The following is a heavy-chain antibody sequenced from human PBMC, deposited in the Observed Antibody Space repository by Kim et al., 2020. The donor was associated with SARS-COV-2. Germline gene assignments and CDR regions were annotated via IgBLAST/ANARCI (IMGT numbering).Heavy chain of an antibody. CDR3: ASVVGARVAPYFDY. CDR2: IYYSGST. D-gene: IGHD1-26*01. Sequence: SETLSLTCTVSGGSISSSSYYWGWIRQPPGKGLEWIGSIYYSGSTYYNPSLKSRVTISVDTSKNQFSLKLSSVTAADTAVYYCASVVGARVAPYFDYWGQGTLVTVSS. J-gene: IGHJ4*02. V-gene: IGHV4-39*07. CDR1: GGSISSSSYY.